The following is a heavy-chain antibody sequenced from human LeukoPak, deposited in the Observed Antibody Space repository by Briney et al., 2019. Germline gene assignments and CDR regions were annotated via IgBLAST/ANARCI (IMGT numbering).Heavy chain of an antibody. Sequence: PGGSLRLSCAASGFTFSSYSINWVRQAPGKGLEWVSYISSSSSTIYYADSVKGRFTISRDNSKNTLFLQMNSLRAEDTAVYYCARSGLNRFDYWGQGTLVTVSS. J-gene: IGHJ4*02. CDR2: ISSSSSTI. CDR1: GFTFSSYS. V-gene: IGHV3-48*01. D-gene: IGHD2-15*01. CDR3: ARSGLNRFDY.